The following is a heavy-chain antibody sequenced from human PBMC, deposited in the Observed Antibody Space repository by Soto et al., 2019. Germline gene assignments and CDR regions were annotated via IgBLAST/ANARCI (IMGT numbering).Heavy chain of an antibody. J-gene: IGHJ6*02. Sequence: QVQLVQSGAEVKKPGSSVKVSCKASGGTFSSYTISWVRQAPEQGLEWMGRIIPILGIANFAQKFQGRVTMTADKSTSTAYMELSSLRSEDTAVYYCAREGSGSYSSSYYYYGMDVWGQGTTVTVSS. V-gene: IGHV1-69*08. CDR2: IIPILGIA. D-gene: IGHD1-26*01. CDR1: GGTFSSYT. CDR3: AREGSGSYSSSYYYYGMDV.